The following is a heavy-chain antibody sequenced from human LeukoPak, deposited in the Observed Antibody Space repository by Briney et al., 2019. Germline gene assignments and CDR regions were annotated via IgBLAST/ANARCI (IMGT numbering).Heavy chain of an antibody. CDR1: GFAFNSYS. CDR3: ANDRGYSTSWYVGYYFDS. Sequence: PGGSLRLSCAASGFAFNSYSMNWVRQAPGKGLEWVAPISSGSTYIYYADSVKGRFTISRDNAKNSLYLHMNSLRAEDTAMYFCANDRGYSTSWYVGYYFDSWGQGTLVTVSS. J-gene: IGHJ4*02. V-gene: IGHV3-21*01. CDR2: ISSGSTYI. D-gene: IGHD6-13*01.